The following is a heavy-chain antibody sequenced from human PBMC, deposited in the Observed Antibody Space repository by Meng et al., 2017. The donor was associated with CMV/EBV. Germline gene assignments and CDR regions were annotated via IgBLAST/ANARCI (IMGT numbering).Heavy chain of an antibody. J-gene: IGHJ4*02. CDR1: GGSFSGYY. Sequence: SETLSLTCAVYGGSFSGYYWSWIRQPPGKGLEWIGEINHSGSTNYNPSLKSRVTISVDTSKNQFSLKLSSVTAADTAVYYCARGRLRYCSSTSCHTNYWGQGTLVTVSS. D-gene: IGHD2-2*02. CDR3: ARGRLRYCSSTSCHTNY. V-gene: IGHV4-34*01. CDR2: INHSGST.